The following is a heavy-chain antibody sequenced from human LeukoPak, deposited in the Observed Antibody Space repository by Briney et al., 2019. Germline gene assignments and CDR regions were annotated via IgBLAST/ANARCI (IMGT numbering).Heavy chain of an antibody. CDR1: GYSFTRHY. V-gene: IGHV5-51*01. D-gene: IGHD3-22*01. Sequence: GESLKISCKGSGYSFTRHYIGWVRHKPGKGLEWMGIIHPGDSDTGYSPSFQGQVTISADKSISTAYLQWSSLKASDTAMYYCGRAMALYNYDSSAYSQYSFYLDFWGQGTLVTVSP. CDR3: GRAMALYNYDSSAYSQYSFYLDF. J-gene: IGHJ4*01. CDR2: IHPGDSDT.